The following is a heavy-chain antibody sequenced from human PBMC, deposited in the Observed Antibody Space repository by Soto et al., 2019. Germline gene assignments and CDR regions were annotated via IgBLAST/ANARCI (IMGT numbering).Heavy chain of an antibody. J-gene: IGHJ4*02. CDR3: ATSLAPSGWFDY. D-gene: IGHD6-19*01. V-gene: IGHV1-18*01. CDR2: IRLHNGET. CDR1: RYTFPNYG. Sequence: QVQLVQSGAEVKNPGASVRVSCTASRYTFPNYGLTWVRQAPGQGPEWLGWIRLHNGETHYAPNFRGRVTMTTDTSTSTAYMELRGLRSDDPAMYYCATSLAPSGWFDYWGQGNPVTVSS.